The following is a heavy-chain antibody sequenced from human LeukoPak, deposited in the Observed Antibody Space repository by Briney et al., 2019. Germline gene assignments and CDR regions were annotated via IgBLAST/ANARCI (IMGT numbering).Heavy chain of an antibody. V-gene: IGHV3-74*01. Sequence: GGSLRLSCAASGFTFSSYWMHWVRQAPGKGLVWVSRINSDGSSTSYADSVKGRFTISGDNSKSTLYLQMNSLRAEHTAVYYCASDTGRGLNDAFDIWGQGTMVTVSS. J-gene: IGHJ3*02. CDR3: ASDTGRGLNDAFDI. D-gene: IGHD2-8*02. CDR1: GFTFSSYW. CDR2: INSDGSST.